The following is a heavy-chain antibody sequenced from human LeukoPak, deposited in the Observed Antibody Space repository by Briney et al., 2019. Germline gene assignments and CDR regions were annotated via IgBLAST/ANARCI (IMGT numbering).Heavy chain of an antibody. D-gene: IGHD4-17*01. CDR1: GFTFDDYG. CDR3: ASNYGDYKLFDY. CDR2: INWNGGST. J-gene: IGHJ4*02. V-gene: IGHV3-20*04. Sequence: GGSLRLSCAASGFTFDDYGMSWVRQAPGKGLEWVSGINWNGGSTGYADSVKGRFTISRDNAKNSLYLQMNSLRAEDTALYYCASNYGDYKLFDYWGQGTLVTVSS.